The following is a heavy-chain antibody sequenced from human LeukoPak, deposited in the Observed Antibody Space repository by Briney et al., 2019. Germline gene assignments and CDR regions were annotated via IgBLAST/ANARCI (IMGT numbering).Heavy chain of an antibody. V-gene: IGHV4-59*01. CDR1: GGSISSYY. J-gene: IGHJ4*02. CDR2: IYYSGST. Sequence: SETLSLTCTVSGGSISSYYWSWIRQPPGKGLEWIGYIYYSGSTNYNPSLKSRVNISVDTSKNQFSLKLSSVTAADTAVYYCATGSPLQTNYFDYWGQGTLVIVSS. CDR3: ATGSPLQTNYFDY. D-gene: IGHD4-11*01.